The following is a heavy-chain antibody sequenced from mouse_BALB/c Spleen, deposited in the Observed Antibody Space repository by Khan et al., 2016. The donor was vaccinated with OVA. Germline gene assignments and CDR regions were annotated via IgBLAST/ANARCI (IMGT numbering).Heavy chain of an antibody. J-gene: IGHJ2*01. CDR1: GYSITSGYG. CDR3: ARTARIKY. D-gene: IGHD3-3*01. Sequence: EVQLVESGPGLVKPSQSLSLTCTVTGYSITSGYGWNWIRQFPGKKLEWMGYISYSGSNNNHTSLKSRISITRDTYKNQFFLQLNSVTTDDTATYDCARTARIKYWGQGTTLTVST. V-gene: IGHV3-2*02. CDR2: ISYSGSN.